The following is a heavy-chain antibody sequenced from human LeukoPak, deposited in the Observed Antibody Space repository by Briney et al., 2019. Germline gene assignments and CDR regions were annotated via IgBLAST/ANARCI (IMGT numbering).Heavy chain of an antibody. CDR3: ARVVRYSYYYYYMDV. J-gene: IGHJ6*03. D-gene: IGHD1-26*01. CDR1: GGTFSSYA. CDR2: IIPIFGTA. Sequence: SVKVSCKASGGTFSSYAISWVRQAPAQGLEWMGGIIPIFGTANYAQTFQGRGTITTDESTSTAYMELSSLRSEDTAVYYCARVVRYSYYYYYMDVWGKGTTVTVSS. V-gene: IGHV1-69*05.